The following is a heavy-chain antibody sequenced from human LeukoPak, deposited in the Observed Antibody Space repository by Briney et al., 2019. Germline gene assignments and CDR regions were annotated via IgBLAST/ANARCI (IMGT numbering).Heavy chain of an antibody. CDR2: INPSGGST. Sequence: ASVKVSRKASGYTFTSYYMHWVRQAPGQGLEWMGIINPSGGSTSYAQKFQGRVTMTRDTSTSTVYMELSSLRSEDTAVYYCARDCGDYEGYYYYYGTDVWGQGTTVTVSS. CDR3: ARDCGDYEGYYYYYGTDV. CDR1: GYTFTSYY. V-gene: IGHV1-46*01. D-gene: IGHD4-17*01. J-gene: IGHJ6*02.